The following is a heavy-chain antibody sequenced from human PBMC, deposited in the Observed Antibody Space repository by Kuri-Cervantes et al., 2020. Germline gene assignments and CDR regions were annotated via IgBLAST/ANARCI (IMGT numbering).Heavy chain of an antibody. D-gene: IGHD3-10*01. Sequence: GESLKISCAASGFTFSDYYMSWIRQAPGKGLEWVSYISSSGSTIYYADSVKGRFTISRDNAKNSLYLQMNSLRAEDTAVYYCAKNIRGDIINFFDYWGQGTLVTVSS. CDR3: AKNIRGDIINFFDY. J-gene: IGHJ4*02. CDR2: ISSSGSTI. V-gene: IGHV3-11*01. CDR1: GFTFSDYY.